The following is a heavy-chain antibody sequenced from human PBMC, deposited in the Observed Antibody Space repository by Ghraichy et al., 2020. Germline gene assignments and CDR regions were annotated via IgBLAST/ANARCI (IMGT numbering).Heavy chain of an antibody. CDR1: GGSISNENW. J-gene: IGHJ3*02. D-gene: IGHD3-3*01. V-gene: IGHV4-4*01. CDR3: ARSPLGVFGFDI. Sequence: PETLSLTCVVSGGSISNENWWSWVRQPPGKGLEWIGEVHHSAGSNYNPSLSSRVTISVDKSQNHLSLKLTYVTAADTAVYFCARSPLGVFGFDIWGQGTMVPVSS. CDR2: VHHSAGS.